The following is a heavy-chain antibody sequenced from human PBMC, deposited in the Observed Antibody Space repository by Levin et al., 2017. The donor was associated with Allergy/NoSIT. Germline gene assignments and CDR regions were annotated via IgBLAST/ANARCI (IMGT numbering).Heavy chain of an antibody. CDR3: ASWNYVDF. Sequence: GGSLRLSFAASGFTFSSHAMSWVRQAPGKGLEWVSTINSSGGRTYHADSVKGRFTISRDNSKNTLYLQMNSLRAEDTAVYYCASWNYVDFWGQGTLVTVSS. V-gene: IGHV3-23*01. CDR2: INSSGGRT. D-gene: IGHD1-1*01. J-gene: IGHJ4*02. CDR1: GFTFSSHA.